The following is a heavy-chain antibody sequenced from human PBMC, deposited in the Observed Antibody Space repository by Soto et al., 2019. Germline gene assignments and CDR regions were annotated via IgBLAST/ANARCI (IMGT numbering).Heavy chain of an antibody. CDR3: ARHIYSYGDHFDY. CDR2: IYYSGST. V-gene: IGHV4-28*01. CDR1: GYSISSSNW. D-gene: IGHD5-18*01. Sequence: PSETLSLTCAVSGYSISSSNWWGWIRQPPGKGLEWIGYIYYSGSTNYTPSLKSRVTISVDTSKNQFSLKLSSVTAADTAVYYCARHIYSYGDHFDYWGQGTLVTVSS. J-gene: IGHJ4*02.